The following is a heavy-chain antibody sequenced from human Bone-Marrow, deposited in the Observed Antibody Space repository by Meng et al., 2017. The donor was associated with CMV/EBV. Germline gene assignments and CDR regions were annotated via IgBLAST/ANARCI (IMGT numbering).Heavy chain of an antibody. CDR2: INQDGGVK. CDR1: GFTFSSYW. Sequence: GESLKISCAASGFTFSSYWMSWVRQAPGKGLEWVAKINQDGGVKSYMDFVKGRFTISRDDAKSSLYLQMNSLRAEDTALYYCARNAVDMWGQGTMVTVSS. J-gene: IGHJ3*02. CDR3: ARNAVDM. V-gene: IGHV3-7*01.